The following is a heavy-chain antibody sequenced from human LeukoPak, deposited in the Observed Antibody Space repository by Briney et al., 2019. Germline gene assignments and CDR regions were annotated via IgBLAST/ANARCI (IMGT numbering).Heavy chain of an antibody. D-gene: IGHD3-9*01. Sequence: SETLSLTCAVYGGSFSGYYWSWIRQPPGKGLEWIGEINHSGSTNYNPSLKSRVTISVDTSKNQFSLKLSSVTAADTAVYYCARFLDWSPYYFDYWGQGTLVTVSS. CDR1: GGSFSGYY. J-gene: IGHJ4*02. CDR3: ARFLDWSPYYFDY. V-gene: IGHV4-34*01. CDR2: INHSGST.